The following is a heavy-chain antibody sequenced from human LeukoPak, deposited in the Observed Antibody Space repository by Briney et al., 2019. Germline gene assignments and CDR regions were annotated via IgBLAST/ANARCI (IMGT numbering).Heavy chain of an antibody. J-gene: IGHJ4*02. CDR3: AKALSSGWYDGDDYFYC. CDR2: ISGSGGST. Sequence: GGSLRLSCAASGFTFSSYAMSWVRQAPGKGLEWVSAISGSGGSTYYADSVKGRFTISRDNSKNTLYLQMNSLRAEDTAVYYCAKALSSGWYDGDDYFYCWGQGTLVTVAS. CDR1: GFTFSSYA. V-gene: IGHV3-23*01. D-gene: IGHD6-19*01.